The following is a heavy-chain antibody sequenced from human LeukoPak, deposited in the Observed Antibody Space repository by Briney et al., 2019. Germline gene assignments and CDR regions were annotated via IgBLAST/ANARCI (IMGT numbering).Heavy chain of an antibody. Sequence: GGSLRLSCAASGFTFDDYAMHWVRQAPGKGLEWVSGISWNSGSIGYADSAKGRFTISRDNAKNSLYLQMNSLRAEDTALYYCAKSLRGYYLDAFDIWGQGTMVTVSS. J-gene: IGHJ3*02. V-gene: IGHV3-9*01. CDR2: ISWNSGSI. CDR3: AKSLRGYYLDAFDI. D-gene: IGHD3-3*01. CDR1: GFTFDDYA.